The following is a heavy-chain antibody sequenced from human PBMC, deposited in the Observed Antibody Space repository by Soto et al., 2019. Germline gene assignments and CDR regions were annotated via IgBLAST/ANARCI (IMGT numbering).Heavy chain of an antibody. CDR3: AKDASCYSCGA. CDR1: GGSISSSNFY. J-gene: IGHJ4*02. V-gene: IGHV4-39*01. D-gene: IGHD2-15*01. CDR2: IHYGGST. Sequence: SETLSLTCAVSGGSISSSNFYWGWFRQSPGKGLEWIGSIHYGGSTYYNPSLKSRITISVDTSKNQFSLNLSSVTAADTAVYYCAKDASCYSCGAWGQGVPVTVSS.